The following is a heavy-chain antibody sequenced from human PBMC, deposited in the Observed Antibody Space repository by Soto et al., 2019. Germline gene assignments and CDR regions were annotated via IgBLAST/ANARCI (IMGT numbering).Heavy chain of an antibody. CDR1: GGSISRYY. V-gene: IGHV4-59*08. CDR2: IYYSGST. J-gene: IGHJ4*02. D-gene: IGHD2-15*01. Sequence: SETLSVTCTVAGGSISRYYWSWIQQPPGKGLEWIGYIYYSGSTNYNPSLKSRVTISVETSKNQFSLKLSSVTAADTAVYYFARGDCSGCSCYSDYWGQRTLVTVSS. CDR3: ARGDCSGCSCYSDY.